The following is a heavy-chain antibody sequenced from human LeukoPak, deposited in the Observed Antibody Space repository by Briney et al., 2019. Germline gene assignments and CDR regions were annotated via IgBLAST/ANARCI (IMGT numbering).Heavy chain of an antibody. V-gene: IGHV4-59*01. CDR1: GGSISSYY. Sequence: SETLSLTCTVSGGSISSYYWSWIRQPPGKGLEWIGYIYYSGSTNYNPSLESRATISVDTSKTQFSLELRSVTAADTAVYYCARGQYSSGWYDYWGQGTLVTVSS. D-gene: IGHD6-19*01. CDR2: IYYSGST. CDR3: ARGQYSSGWYDY. J-gene: IGHJ4*02.